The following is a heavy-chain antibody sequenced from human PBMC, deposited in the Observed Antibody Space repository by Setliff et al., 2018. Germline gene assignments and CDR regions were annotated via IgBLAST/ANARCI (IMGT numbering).Heavy chain of an antibody. CDR3: ARANYYDSSGHSVYGMDV. CDR1: GGTFSSYA. D-gene: IGHD3-22*01. CDR2: IIPIFGTA. J-gene: IGHJ6*02. Sequence: GASVKVSCKASGGTFSSYAISWVRQAPGQGLEWMGGIIPIFGTANYAQKFQGRVTINTDESTSKAHMELSSLRSEDTAVYYCARANYYDSSGHSVYGMDVWGQGTTVTVSS. V-gene: IGHV1-69*05.